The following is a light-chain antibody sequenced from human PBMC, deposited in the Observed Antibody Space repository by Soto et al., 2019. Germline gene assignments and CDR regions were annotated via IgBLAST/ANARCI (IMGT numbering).Light chain of an antibody. CDR1: SRDVGGYNY. CDR2: DVS. Sequence: QSALTQPASVSGSPGRSITISCTGTSRDVGGYNYVSWYQQHPGKAPKLLIYDVSNRPSGVSNRFSGSKSGNTASLTISWLQAEDEADYYCSSYTSSNTVVFGVGTKLTVL. J-gene: IGLJ2*01. V-gene: IGLV2-14*01. CDR3: SSYTSSNTVV.